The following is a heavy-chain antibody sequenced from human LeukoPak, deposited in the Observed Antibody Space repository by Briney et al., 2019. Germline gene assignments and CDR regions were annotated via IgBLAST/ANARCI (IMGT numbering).Heavy chain of an antibody. CDR3: ARDRAGYSSSWYFSFDY. CDR1: GFTFSRYW. J-gene: IGHJ4*02. V-gene: IGHV3-30*03. D-gene: IGHD6-13*01. CDR2: ISYDGSNK. Sequence: GGSLRLSCAASGFTFSRYWMHWVRQAPGKGLVWVAVISYDGSNKYYADSVKGRFTISRDNSKNTLYLQMNSLRAEDTAVYYCARDRAGYSSSWYFSFDYWGQGTLVTVSS.